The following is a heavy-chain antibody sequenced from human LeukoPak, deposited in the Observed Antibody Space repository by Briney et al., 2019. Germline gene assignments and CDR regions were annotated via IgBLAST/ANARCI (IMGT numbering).Heavy chain of an antibody. CDR2: ISYDGSNK. CDR3: ARGRGYCSGGSCYSGDY. CDR1: GFTFSSYA. V-gene: IGHV3-30-3*01. D-gene: IGHD2-15*01. Sequence: PGRSLRLSCAASGFTFSSYAMHWVRQAPGKGLEWVAVISYDGSNKYYADSVKGRFTISRDNSKNTLYLQMNSLRAEDTAVYYCARGRGYCSGGSCYSGDYWGQGTLVTVSS. J-gene: IGHJ4*02.